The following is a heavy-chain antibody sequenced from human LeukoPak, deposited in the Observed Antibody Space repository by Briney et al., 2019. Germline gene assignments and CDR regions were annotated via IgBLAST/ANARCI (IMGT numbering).Heavy chain of an antibody. J-gene: IGHJ6*03. V-gene: IGHV3-33*01. Sequence: GTSLSLSCAASGFTFSSYAMHWVRQAPGKELEWVAFIWYDGGNKYYVDSVKGRFTVSRDNSKSILYLQMNSLRAEDTAVYYCAMAGYSTSSLYYYYIDVWGKGNTATVSS. CDR2: IWYDGGNK. CDR3: AMAGYSTSSLYYYYIDV. CDR1: GFTFSSYA. D-gene: IGHD6-6*01.